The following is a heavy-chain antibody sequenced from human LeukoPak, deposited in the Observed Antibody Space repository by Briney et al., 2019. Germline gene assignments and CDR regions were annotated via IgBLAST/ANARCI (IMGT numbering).Heavy chain of an antibody. CDR3: ARETGIPVAGLNPCYFDY. D-gene: IGHD6-19*01. J-gene: IGHJ4*02. CDR2: IRQDGREK. CDR1: GFPFSSYW. Sequence: GGSLRLSCAASGFPFSSYWMSWVRQAPGKGVEWVANIRQDGREKYYVDSVKGRFTISRDNARNSLYLQMNSLRVEDTAVYYCARETGIPVAGLNPCYFDYWGQGDPFSVSS. V-gene: IGHV3-7*01.